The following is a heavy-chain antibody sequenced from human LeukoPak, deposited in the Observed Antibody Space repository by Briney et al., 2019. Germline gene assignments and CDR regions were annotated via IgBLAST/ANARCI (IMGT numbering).Heavy chain of an antibody. CDR2: IRFDGTNK. V-gene: IGHV3-30*02. D-gene: IGHD5-12*01. CDR3: AKDWAVLGTMVPN. CDR1: GFTFGDYA. J-gene: IGHJ4*02. Sequence: GGSLRLSCTASGFTFGDYAMSWFRQAPGKGLEWVAFIRFDGTNKYYAESVKGRFTISRDNSKNTLYLQMNSLRPEDTAVYYCAKDWAVLGTMVPNWGQGTVVTVSS.